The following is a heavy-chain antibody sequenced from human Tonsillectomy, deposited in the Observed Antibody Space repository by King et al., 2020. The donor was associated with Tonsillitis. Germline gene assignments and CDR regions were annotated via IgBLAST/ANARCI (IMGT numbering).Heavy chain of an antibody. Sequence: QVQLVESGAEVKKPGASVKVSCKASGYTFSNYGINWVRQAPGQGLEWMGWISGYNGNTNYAQKLQGRVTMTTDTSTRTAYMELRSLRSDDTAVYYCAREGVGCTGGSCYSGYFQHWGQGTLVTVSS. D-gene: IGHD2-15*01. CDR3: AREGVGCTGGSCYSGYFQH. V-gene: IGHV1-18*01. CDR2: ISGYNGNT. CDR1: GYTFSNYG. J-gene: IGHJ1*01.